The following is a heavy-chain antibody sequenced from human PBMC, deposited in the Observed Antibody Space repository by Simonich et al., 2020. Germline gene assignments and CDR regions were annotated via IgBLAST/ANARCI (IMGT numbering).Heavy chain of an antibody. V-gene: IGHV1-18*01. Sequence: QVQLVQSGAEVKKPGASVKVSCKASGYTFTSYGISWVRQAPGQGLEWMGWICAYNSNTNNAQKLQGRVTMTTDTSTSTAYMELRSLRSDDTAVYYCARASRGTWWYYYFDYWGQGTLVTVSS. CDR1: GYTFTSYG. CDR3: ARASRGTWWYYYFDY. CDR2: ICAYNSNT. D-gene: IGHD2-15*01. J-gene: IGHJ4*02.